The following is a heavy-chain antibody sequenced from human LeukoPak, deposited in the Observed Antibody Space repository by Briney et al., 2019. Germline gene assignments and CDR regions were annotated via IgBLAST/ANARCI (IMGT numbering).Heavy chain of an antibody. CDR2: IKEDGGEK. Sequence: GGSLRLSCAASGFTFSKYWMSWVRQAPGKGLEWVANIKEDGGEKYYVDSLKGRFTISRDNSKNTLYLQMNSLRAEDTAVYYCAKVILQYYFDYWGQGTLVTVSS. V-gene: IGHV3-7*03. J-gene: IGHJ4*02. CDR1: GFTFSKYW. CDR3: AKVILQYYFDY.